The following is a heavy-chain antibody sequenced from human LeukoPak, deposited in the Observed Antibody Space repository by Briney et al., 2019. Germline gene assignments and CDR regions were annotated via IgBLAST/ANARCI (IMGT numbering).Heavy chain of an antibody. CDR3: ARDGARGYSGYDNYFDY. CDR2: IKKDGSEQ. CDR1: GFSFSDHW. D-gene: IGHD5-12*01. V-gene: IGHV3-7*01. J-gene: IGHJ4*02. Sequence: PGGSLRLSCVASGFSFSDHWMNWFRQAPGKGLERVATIKKDGSEQYYVDSMKGRLTISRDNAKNSVYLQIHNLRAEDTAVYYCARDGARGYSGYDNYFDYWGQGTLVTVSS.